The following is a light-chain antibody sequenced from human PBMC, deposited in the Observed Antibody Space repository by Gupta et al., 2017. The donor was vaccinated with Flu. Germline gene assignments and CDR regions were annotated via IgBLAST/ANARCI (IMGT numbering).Light chain of an antibody. CDR1: SSDVGGYNY. CDR2: EVS. Sequence: QSALTQPASVSGSPGQSITISCTGTSSDVGGYNYVSWYQQHPGKAPKLMIYEVSNRPSGVSNRFPGSKSGNTASLTISGLHAEDEADYYCSSYTSSSTRVFGTGTKVTVL. J-gene: IGLJ1*01. V-gene: IGLV2-14*01. CDR3: SSYTSSSTRV.